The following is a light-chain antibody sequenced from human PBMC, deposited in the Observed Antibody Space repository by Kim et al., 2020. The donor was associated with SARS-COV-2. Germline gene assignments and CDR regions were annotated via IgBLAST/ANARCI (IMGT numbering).Light chain of an antibody. Sequence: DIQMTQSPSSLSASVGDRVTITCRASQSISNYLNWYQQKPGKAPELLIYATSSLQSGVPSRFSGSGSGTDFTLTISSLQPEDFATYYCQQSYSTPEYTFGQGTKLEI. CDR1: QSISNY. J-gene: IGKJ2*01. CDR2: ATS. CDR3: QQSYSTPEYT. V-gene: IGKV1-39*01.